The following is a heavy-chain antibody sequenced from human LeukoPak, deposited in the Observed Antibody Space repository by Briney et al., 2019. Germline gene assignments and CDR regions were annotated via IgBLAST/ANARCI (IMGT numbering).Heavy chain of an antibody. V-gene: IGHV3-74*01. D-gene: IGHD1-26*01. J-gene: IGHJ4*02. Sequence: PGGSLRLSCAASGFTFSSYWMHWVRRAPGKGLVWVSRINSDGSSTSCADSVKGRFTISRDNAKNTLYLQMNSLRAEDTAVYYCAGGWDYFDYWGQGTLVTVSS. CDR2: INSDGSST. CDR3: AGGWDYFDY. CDR1: GFTFSSYW.